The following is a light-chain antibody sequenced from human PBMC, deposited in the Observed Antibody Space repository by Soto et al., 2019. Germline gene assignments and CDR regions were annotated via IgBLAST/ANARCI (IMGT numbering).Light chain of an antibody. CDR1: QSISNW. Sequence: DIQMTQSPSTLSASLGDRVTITCRANQSISNWLAWYQQIPGKAPKLLISDASSLQSGVPSRFSGSGSGTEFTLTISSLQPDDFATFYCQQYNSSPLTFGGGTKVEI. CDR3: QQYNSSPLT. CDR2: DAS. J-gene: IGKJ4*01. V-gene: IGKV1-5*01.